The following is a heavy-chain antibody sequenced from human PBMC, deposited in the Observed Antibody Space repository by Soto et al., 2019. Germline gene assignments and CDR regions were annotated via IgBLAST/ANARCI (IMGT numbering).Heavy chain of an antibody. Sequence: GGSLRLSXAASGFTFGSYDMNWVRQATGKGLEWVSAIGTAGDTYYPGSVKGRFTISRENAKNSLYLQMNSLRAGDTAVYYCARGDSSGFPYYYYYGMDVWGQGTTVTVSS. V-gene: IGHV3-13*01. CDR3: ARGDSSGFPYYYYYGMDV. CDR2: IGTAGDT. J-gene: IGHJ6*02. D-gene: IGHD3-22*01. CDR1: GFTFGSYD.